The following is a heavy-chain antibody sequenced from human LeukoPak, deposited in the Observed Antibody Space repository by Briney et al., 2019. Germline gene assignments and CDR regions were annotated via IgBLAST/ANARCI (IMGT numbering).Heavy chain of an antibody. J-gene: IGHJ6*02. CDR1: GGSFSGYY. Sequence: PSETLSLTCAVYGGSFSGYYWSWIRQPPGKGLECIVEINHSGSTNYNPSLKSRVTISVDTSKNQFSLKLSSVTAADTAVYYCARALARGAIHYYGMDVWGQGTTVTVSS. CDR2: INHSGST. CDR3: ARALARGAIHYYGMDV. V-gene: IGHV4-34*01.